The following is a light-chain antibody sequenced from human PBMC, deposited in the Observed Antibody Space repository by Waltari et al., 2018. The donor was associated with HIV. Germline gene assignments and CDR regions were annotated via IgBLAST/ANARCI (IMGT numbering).Light chain of an antibody. CDR3: LLSYSGVRV. J-gene: IGLJ3*02. Sequence: QVVVTQEPSLSVSPGGTVTVTCASVTGSVSRNHYTHWIQLKPGQAPRTLIYETEKRHPWTAGRFAGSLIGGRAALMLAVALPDDEADYYCLLSYSGVRVFGGGTRLTV. CDR1: TGSVSRNHY. V-gene: IGLV7-46*01. CDR2: ETE.